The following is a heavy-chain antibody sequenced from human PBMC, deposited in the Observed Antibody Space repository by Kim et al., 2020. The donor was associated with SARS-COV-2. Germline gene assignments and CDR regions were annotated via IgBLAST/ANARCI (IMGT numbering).Heavy chain of an antibody. CDR2: IYRGGTI. Sequence: GGSLRLSCAASGFTVSTNHMSWVRQAPGKGLDGWGGIYRGGTIFYADSVKGRFTISRDSSKNTVYLQMNSLRAEDTAIYYCARGVVPFGYWGQGTLVTVSS. CDR3: ARGVVPFGY. J-gene: IGHJ4*02. CDR1: GFTVSTNH. D-gene: IGHD2-21*01. V-gene: IGHV3-53*01.